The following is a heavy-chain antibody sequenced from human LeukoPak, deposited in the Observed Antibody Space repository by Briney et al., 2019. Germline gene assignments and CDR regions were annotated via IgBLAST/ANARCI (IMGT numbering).Heavy chain of an antibody. CDR3: ARDFPYYYGSGALNDY. J-gene: IGHJ4*02. CDR2: INPNSGGT. Sequence: GASVRVSCKASGYTFTGYYMHWVRQAPGQGLEWMGWINPNSGGTNYAQTFQGRVTMTRDTSISTAYIELSRLRSDDTAVYYCARDFPYYYGSGALNDYWGQGTRVTVSS. V-gene: IGHV1-2*02. D-gene: IGHD3-10*01. CDR1: GYTFTGYY.